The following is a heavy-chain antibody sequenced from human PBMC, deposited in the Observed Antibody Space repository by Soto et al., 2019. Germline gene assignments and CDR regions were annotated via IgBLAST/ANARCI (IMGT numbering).Heavy chain of an antibody. Sequence: EVQLLESGGGLVQPGGSLRLSCAASGFPFSTSAMNWVRQAPGKGLEWVSIISGTSDAAHYAESVKGRFTSSRDNSKNTLYLQMNSLRAEDTAVYYCAKHRGYSYGPNWFDPWGQGTLVTVSS. CDR2: ISGTSDAA. J-gene: IGHJ5*02. V-gene: IGHV3-23*01. D-gene: IGHD5-18*01. CDR1: GFPFSTSA. CDR3: AKHRGYSYGPNWFDP.